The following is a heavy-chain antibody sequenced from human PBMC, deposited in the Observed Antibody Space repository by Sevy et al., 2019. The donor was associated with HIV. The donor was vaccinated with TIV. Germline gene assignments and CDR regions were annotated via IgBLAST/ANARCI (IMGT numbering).Heavy chain of an antibody. CDR1: GFTFSGSA. CDR3: TSLSVDTAMGFDY. CDR2: IRSKGNSYAT. V-gene: IGHV3-73*01. Sequence: GGSLRLSCAASGFTFSGSAMHWVRQASGKGLEWVGRIRSKGNSYATADAASVKGRFTISRDDTKNTAYLQMNSLKTEDTAVDYCTSLSVDTAMGFDYWGQGTLVTVSS. D-gene: IGHD5-18*01. J-gene: IGHJ4*02.